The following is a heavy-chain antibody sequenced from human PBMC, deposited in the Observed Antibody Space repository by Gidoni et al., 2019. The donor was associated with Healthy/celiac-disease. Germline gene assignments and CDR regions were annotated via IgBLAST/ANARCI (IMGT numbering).Heavy chain of an antibody. Sequence: QVQLVESGGGVVQPGRSLRLSCAASGFTFSSYGMHWVRQAPGKGLEWVAVISYDGSNKYYADSVKGRFTISRDNSKNTLYLQMNSLRAEDTAVYYCAILGGRGGSYYYDSSGYYLGAVPGFDYWGQGTLVTVSS. J-gene: IGHJ4*02. D-gene: IGHD3-22*01. CDR1: GFTFSSYG. CDR3: AILGGRGGSYYYDSSGYYLGAVPGFDY. V-gene: IGHV3-30*03. CDR2: ISYDGSNK.